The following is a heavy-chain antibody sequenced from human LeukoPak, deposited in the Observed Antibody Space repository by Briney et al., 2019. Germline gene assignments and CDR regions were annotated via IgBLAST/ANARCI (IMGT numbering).Heavy chain of an antibody. J-gene: IGHJ4*02. CDR1: GYTFTSYY. D-gene: IGHD5-24*01. V-gene: IGHV1-46*01. Sequence: ASVKVSCKASGYTFTSYYMHWVRQAPGQGLEWMGIINPSGGSTSYAQKFQGRVTMTRDTSTGTVYMELSGLRSEDTAVYYCARREVATIVDYWGQGTLVTVSS. CDR2: INPSGGST. CDR3: ARREVATIVDY.